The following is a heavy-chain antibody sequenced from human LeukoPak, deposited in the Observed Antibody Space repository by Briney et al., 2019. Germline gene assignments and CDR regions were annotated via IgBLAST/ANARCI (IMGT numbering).Heavy chain of an antibody. CDR1: GFTFSSYA. Sequence: GGSLRLSCAASGFTFSSYAMHWVRQAPGKGLEWVAVISYDGSNKYYADSVKGRFTISRDNSKNTLYLQMNSLRAEDTAVYYCARVEGHSSGINSYYFDYWGQGTLVTVSS. J-gene: IGHJ4*02. D-gene: IGHD6-19*01. CDR2: ISYDGSNK. V-gene: IGHV3-30-3*01. CDR3: ARVEGHSSGINSYYFDY.